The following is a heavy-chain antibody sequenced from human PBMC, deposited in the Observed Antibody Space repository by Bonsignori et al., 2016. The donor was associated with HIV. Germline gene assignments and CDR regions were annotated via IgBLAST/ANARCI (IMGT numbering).Heavy chain of an antibody. V-gene: IGHV3-30*02. CDR1: GFNFSSFG. CDR2: IHYDGSYK. J-gene: IGHJ4*02. Sequence: GGSLRLSCAASGFNFSSFGMHWVRQAPGKGLEWVTFIHYDGSYKYYADSVKGRFTISRDNSKSTLYLQMISLRPEDTAVYYCAKFAGGLGSFCDKWGQGTLVTVSS. CDR3: AKFAGGLGSFCDK. D-gene: IGHD3-10*01.